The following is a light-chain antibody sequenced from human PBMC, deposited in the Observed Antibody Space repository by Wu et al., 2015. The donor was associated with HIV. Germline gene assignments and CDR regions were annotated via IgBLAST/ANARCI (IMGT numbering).Light chain of an antibody. V-gene: IGKV1-5*03. CDR2: KAS. CDR3: QHYDSYPLT. Sequence: DIQMTQSPSTLSASVGDRVTITCRASQSITTWLAWYQQRPGKAPKPLIYKASSLQSGVPSRFSGSGSGTEFTLTIYSLQPDDFATYYCQHYDSYPLTFGGGTKVEIK. CDR1: QSITTW. J-gene: IGKJ4*01.